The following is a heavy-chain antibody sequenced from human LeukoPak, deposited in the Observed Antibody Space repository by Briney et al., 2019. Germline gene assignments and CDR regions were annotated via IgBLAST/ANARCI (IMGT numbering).Heavy chain of an antibody. J-gene: IGHJ3*02. CDR2: INWNGGST. CDR3: ARHVGSYNRAFDI. D-gene: IGHD5-24*01. Sequence: GGSLRFSCAASGFTFDDYGMSWVRQAPGKGLEWVSGINWNGGSTGYADSVKGRFTISRDNAKNSLYLQMNSLRAEDTAVYYCARHVGSYNRAFDIWGQGTMVTVSS. V-gene: IGHV3-20*04. CDR1: GFTFDDYG.